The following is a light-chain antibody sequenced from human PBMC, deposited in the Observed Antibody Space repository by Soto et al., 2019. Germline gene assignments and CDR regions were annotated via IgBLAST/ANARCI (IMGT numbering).Light chain of an antibody. Sequence: QSVLTQPPSASGSPGQSITISCTGTSSDVGGYNYVSWYQQHPGKAPKLMISEVSKRPSGVPHRFSGSKSGNTASLTVSGLQAEDEADYYCSSFAANNTLVFGGGTKLTVL. CDR3: SSFAANNTLV. J-gene: IGLJ2*01. CDR1: SSDVGGYNY. V-gene: IGLV2-8*01. CDR2: EVS.